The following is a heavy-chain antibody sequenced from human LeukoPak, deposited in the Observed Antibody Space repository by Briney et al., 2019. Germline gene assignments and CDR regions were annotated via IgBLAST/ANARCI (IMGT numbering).Heavy chain of an antibody. J-gene: IGHJ6*03. V-gene: IGHV3-73*01. Sequence: GGSLRLSCAASGFTFSGSSIHWVRQASGKGLEWVGRIRSKANSYATVYAASVKGRFTISRDDSKNTAYLQMNSLKTEDTAVYYCTRTSDILTGYTPREAYYYYHMDVWGKGTTVTISS. CDR1: GFTFSGSS. CDR2: IRSKANSYAT. D-gene: IGHD3-9*01. CDR3: TRTSDILTGYTPREAYYYYHMDV.